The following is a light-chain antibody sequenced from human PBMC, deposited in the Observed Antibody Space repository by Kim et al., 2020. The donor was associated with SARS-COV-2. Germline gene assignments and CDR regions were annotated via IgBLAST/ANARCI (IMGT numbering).Light chain of an antibody. CDR1: SSDVGLYNY. CDR2: DVT. V-gene: IGLV2-11*01. J-gene: IGLJ1*01. Sequence: QSVLTQPPSVSAAPGHKVTISCSGTSSDVGLYNYVSWYQQHPGKAPKLMIYDVTERPSGVPDRFSASKSGNTASLTISGLQAEDEADYYCCSYAGSPPYVFGTGTKVTVL. CDR3: CSYAGSPPYV.